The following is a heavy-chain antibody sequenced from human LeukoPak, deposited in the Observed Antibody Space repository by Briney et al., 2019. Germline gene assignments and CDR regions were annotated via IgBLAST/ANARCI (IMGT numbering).Heavy chain of an antibody. J-gene: IGHJ3*02. CDR1: GFTFSSYA. CDR2: ISYDGSNK. CDR3: ARDGIVGAPGAFDI. D-gene: IGHD1-26*01. V-gene: IGHV3-30-3*01. Sequence: PGGSLRLSCAASGFTFSSYAMHWVRQAPGKGLEWVAVISYDGSNKYYADSVKGRFTISRDNSKNTLYLQMNSLRAEDTAVYYCARDGIVGAPGAFDIWGQGTMVTVSS.